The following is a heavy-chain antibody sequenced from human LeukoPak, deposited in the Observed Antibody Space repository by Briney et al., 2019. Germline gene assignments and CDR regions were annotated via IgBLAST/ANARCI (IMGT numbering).Heavy chain of an antibody. D-gene: IGHD6-13*01. CDR1: GYTFTSYA. Sequence: ASVKVSCKASGYTFTSYAMHWVCQAPGQRLEWMGWINAGNGNTKYSQKFQGRVTITRDTSASTAYMELSSLRSEDTAVYYCARDLSWTALNAFDIWGQGTMVTVSS. CDR3: ARDLSWTALNAFDI. V-gene: IGHV1-3*01. J-gene: IGHJ3*02. CDR2: INAGNGNT.